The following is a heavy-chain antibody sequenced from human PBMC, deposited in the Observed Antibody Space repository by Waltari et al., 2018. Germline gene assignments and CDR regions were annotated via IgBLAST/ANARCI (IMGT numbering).Heavy chain of an antibody. D-gene: IGHD1-1*01. J-gene: IGHJ4*02. Sequence: EVQLVESGGGLVHPGGSLTLSCTASGFIFGDSAMHWVLQASGKGLEWVGRIKSKANNYATMYGASVKGRFTISRDDSTNTAYLQMNSLKSDDTAVYYCTSDTSRWDDYYSDYWGQGTLVTVSS. CDR2: IKSKANNYAT. CDR1: GFIFGDSA. V-gene: IGHV3-73*01. CDR3: TSDTSRWDDYYSDY.